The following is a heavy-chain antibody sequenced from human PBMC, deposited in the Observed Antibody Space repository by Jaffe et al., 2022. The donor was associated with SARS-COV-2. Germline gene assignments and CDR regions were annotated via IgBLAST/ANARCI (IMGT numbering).Heavy chain of an antibody. CDR1: GFTFDDYA. CDR2: ISWNSGSI. D-gene: IGHD6-19*01. V-gene: IGHV3-9*01. J-gene: IGHJ6*02. CDR3: AKDIAPLSFIAVAGTTTLPGDGMDV. Sequence: EVQLVESGGGLVQPGRSLRLSCAASGFTFDDYAMHWVRQAPGKGLEWVSGISWNSGSIGYADSVKGRFTISRDNAKNSLYLQMNSLRAEDTALYYCAKDIAPLSFIAVAGTTTLPGDGMDVWGQGTTVTVSS.